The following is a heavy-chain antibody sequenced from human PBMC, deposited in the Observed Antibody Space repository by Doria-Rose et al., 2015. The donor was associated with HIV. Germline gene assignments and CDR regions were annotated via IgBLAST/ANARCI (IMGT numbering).Heavy chain of an antibody. Sequence: EVQLVESGGGVVQSGGSLSLSCAASGFTFSNYWLHWVPQVPGKGLVWVSRINSDGSSTSYADSVKGRFTISRDNAKNTLFLQMNSLRAEDTAVYYCASERLLLTLGPEWGKGTLVTVSS. J-gene: IGHJ4*02. CDR2: INSDGSST. CDR3: ASERLLLTLGPE. CDR1: GFTFSNYW. V-gene: IGHV3-74*01. D-gene: IGHD2-21*02.